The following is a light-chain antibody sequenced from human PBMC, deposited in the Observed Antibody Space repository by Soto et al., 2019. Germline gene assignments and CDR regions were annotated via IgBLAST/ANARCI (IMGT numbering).Light chain of an antibody. V-gene: IGLV2-14*01. Sequence: QSALTQPASVSGSPGQSITISCTGTSSDDGGYNYVSWYQQHPGKAPKLMIYDVSNRPSGVSNRFSGSKSGNTASLTISGLHAEGWSVYNFCSYTSSRSVVFGGGTKSTVL. CDR1: SSDDGGYNY. CDR3: CSYTSSRSVV. J-gene: IGLJ2*01. CDR2: DVS.